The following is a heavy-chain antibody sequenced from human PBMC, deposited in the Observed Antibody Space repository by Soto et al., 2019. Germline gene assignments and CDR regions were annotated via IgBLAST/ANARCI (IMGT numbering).Heavy chain of an antibody. D-gene: IGHD3-22*01. CDR3: AKTHYYDSSGYWEYYYYYYGMDV. Sequence: PGGSLRLACAASVFTFSSYAMSWVRQAPGKGLEWVSAISGSGGSTYYADSVKGRFTISRDNSKNTLYLQMNSLRAEDTAVYYCAKTHYYDSSGYWEYYYYYYGMDVWGQGTTVTVSS. V-gene: IGHV3-23*01. J-gene: IGHJ6*02. CDR2: ISGSGGST. CDR1: VFTFSSYA.